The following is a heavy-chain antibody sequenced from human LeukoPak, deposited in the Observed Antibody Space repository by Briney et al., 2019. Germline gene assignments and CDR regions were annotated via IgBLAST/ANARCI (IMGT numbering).Heavy chain of an antibody. V-gene: IGHV1-69*13. Sequence: SVKVSCKASGGTFSSYAISWVRQAPGQGLEWMGGIIPIFGTANYAQKFQGRVTITADESTSTAYMELSSLRSEDTAVYYCARDIASGDLANLAYWGQGTLVTVSS. CDR3: ARDIASGDLANLAY. CDR1: GGTFSSYA. CDR2: IIPIFGTA. J-gene: IGHJ4*02. D-gene: IGHD3-16*01.